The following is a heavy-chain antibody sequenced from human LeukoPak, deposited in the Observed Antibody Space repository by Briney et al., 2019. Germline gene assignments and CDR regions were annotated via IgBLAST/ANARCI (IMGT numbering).Heavy chain of an antibody. V-gene: IGHV3-48*02. Sequence: PGGSLRLSCAASGSTFSSYSMNWVRQAPGKGLEWVSYTSSSDSTKYYADSVKGRFTISRDNAKNSLYLQMNSLRDEDTAVYYCARVTDTAMDYFYGMDVWGQGTTVTVSS. J-gene: IGHJ6*02. D-gene: IGHD5-18*01. CDR1: GSTFSSYS. CDR2: TSSSDSTK. CDR3: ARVTDTAMDYFYGMDV.